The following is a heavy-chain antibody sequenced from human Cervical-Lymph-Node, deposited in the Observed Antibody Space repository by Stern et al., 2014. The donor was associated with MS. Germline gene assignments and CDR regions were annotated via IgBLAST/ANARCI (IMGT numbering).Heavy chain of an antibody. J-gene: IGHJ4*02. CDR2: NSVYNGNT. CDR3: ATFISAAGTFNH. Sequence: VQLLESGGEGKQPGASVKVSSKASGYNTTSYGFTWVRQAPGQGLEWMGWNSVYNGNTKNAQKVQGRVTMTTDTSTSTAYMEVRSLRSDDTAVYYCATFISAAGTFNHWGQGTLVTVSS. D-gene: IGHD6-13*01. V-gene: IGHV1-18*01. CDR1: GYNTTSYG.